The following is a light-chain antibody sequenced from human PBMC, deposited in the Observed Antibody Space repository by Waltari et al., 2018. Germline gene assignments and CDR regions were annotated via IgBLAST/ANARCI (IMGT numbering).Light chain of an antibody. CDR1: SSDVGGYAS. Sequence: QSALTQPPSASGSPGQSVTLHCTATSSDVGGYASVSWYQQHPGKAPKLMIYEVTKRPSGVPDRFSGSKSGNTASLTVSGLQAEDEADYYCSSYAGSNNLVFGGGTKLTVL. CDR3: SSYAGSNNLV. J-gene: IGLJ2*01. CDR2: EVT. V-gene: IGLV2-8*01.